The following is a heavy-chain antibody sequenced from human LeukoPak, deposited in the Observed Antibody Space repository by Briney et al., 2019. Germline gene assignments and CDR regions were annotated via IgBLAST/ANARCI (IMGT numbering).Heavy chain of an antibody. J-gene: IGHJ6*03. V-gene: IGHV1-18*01. D-gene: IGHD2-2*01. Sequence: GASVKVSCKASGYTFTSHGISWVRQAPGQGLEWMGWISAYNGNTNYAQKLQGRVTMTTDTSTSTAYMELRSLRSDDTAVYYCARGGCSSTSCYWTSEPRYMDVWGKGTTVTVSS. CDR1: GYTFTSHG. CDR2: ISAYNGNT. CDR3: ARGGCSSTSCYWTSEPRYMDV.